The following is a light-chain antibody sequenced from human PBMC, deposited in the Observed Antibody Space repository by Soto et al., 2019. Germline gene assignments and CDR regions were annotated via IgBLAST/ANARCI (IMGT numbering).Light chain of an antibody. V-gene: IGKV3D-20*02. J-gene: IGKJ5*01. CDR1: QSVSSSY. CDR3: QQRSNWPPIT. Sequence: EIVLTQSPGTLSLSPGERATLSCRASQSVSSSYLAWYHQKPGQAPRLLISGASSRASDIPDRFSGSGSGTDFTLTISRLEPEDFAVYYCQQRSNWPPITFGQGTRLEIK. CDR2: GAS.